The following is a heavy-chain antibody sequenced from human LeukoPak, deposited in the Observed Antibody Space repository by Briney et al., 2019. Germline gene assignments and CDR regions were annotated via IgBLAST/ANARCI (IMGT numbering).Heavy chain of an antibody. CDR2: IIPIFGTA. V-gene: IGHV1-69*05. CDR1: AGTFSSYA. CDR3: ARGYYYDGSGWSFDY. D-gene: IGHD3-22*01. Sequence: SVKVSCKASAGTFSSYAISWVRHAPGQGLEWMGRIIPIFGTANYAQKFQGIVTMTTDESTSTAYMELSSLRSEDTAVYYCARGYYYDGSGWSFDYWGQGTLVTVSS. J-gene: IGHJ4*02.